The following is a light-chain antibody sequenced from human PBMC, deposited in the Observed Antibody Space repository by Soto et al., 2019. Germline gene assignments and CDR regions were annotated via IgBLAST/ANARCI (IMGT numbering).Light chain of an antibody. V-gene: IGLV2-8*01. CDR2: AAS. J-gene: IGLJ1*01. CDR3: TSYAGSTYV. CDR1: SSDDGVYNY. Sequence: QSVLTQPPSASGSPGQSVTISCTGTSSDDGVYNYVSWYQQHPGKAPKLIIYAASKRPSGVPDRFSGSKSGNTASLTVSGLQAEDEADYYCTSYAGSTYVFGTGTKLTVL.